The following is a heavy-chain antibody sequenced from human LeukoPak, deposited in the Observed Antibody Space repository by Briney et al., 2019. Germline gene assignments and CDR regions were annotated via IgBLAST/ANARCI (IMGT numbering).Heavy chain of an antibody. D-gene: IGHD5/OR15-5a*01. Sequence: GGSLRLSRAASGFTFCSHAMSWGRQVPGKGLEWVLSISDNGGLTYYADSVKGRFTISRDNSKNTLYLQMNSQRAEDTAVYYCASSIFNGVYNCFHYWGQGTLVTVSS. V-gene: IGHV3-23*01. CDR2: ISDNGGLT. CDR3: ASSIFNGVYNCFHY. J-gene: IGHJ4*02. CDR1: GFTFCSHA.